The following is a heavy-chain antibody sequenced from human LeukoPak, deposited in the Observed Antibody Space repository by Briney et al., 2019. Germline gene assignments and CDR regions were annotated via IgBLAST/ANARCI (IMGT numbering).Heavy chain of an antibody. D-gene: IGHD5-12*01. Sequence: SVKVSCKASGGTFSSYAISWVRQAPGQGLEWMGRIIPILGIANYAQKFQGRVTITADKSTSTAYMELSSLRSEDTAVYYCARKTRGRYSGYDSQPSYYYGMDVWGQGTTVTVSS. J-gene: IGHJ6*02. CDR3: ARKTRGRYSGYDSQPSYYYGMDV. CDR1: GGTFSSYA. CDR2: IIPILGIA. V-gene: IGHV1-69*04.